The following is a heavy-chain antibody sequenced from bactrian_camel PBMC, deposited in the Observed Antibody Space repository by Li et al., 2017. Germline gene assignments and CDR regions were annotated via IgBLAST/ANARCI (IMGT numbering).Heavy chain of an antibody. V-gene: IGHV3S53*01. D-gene: IGHD6*01. CDR1: GFVYSMYR. Sequence: VQLVESGGGSVQAGGSLRLSCVASGFVYSMYRMAWFRQAPGKEREEVATIDSDDSTTYADSVKGRFAVSRDNAKNMVYLQMNSLKSEDTALYYCATPAEGNRISQYNYWGQGTQVTVS. J-gene: IGHJ4*01. CDR3: ATPAEGNRISQYNY. CDR2: IDSDDST.